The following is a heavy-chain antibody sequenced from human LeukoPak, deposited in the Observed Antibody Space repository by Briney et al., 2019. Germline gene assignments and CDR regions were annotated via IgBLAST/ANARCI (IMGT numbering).Heavy chain of an antibody. CDR3: ARPRLLWFGELSNHYFDY. Sequence: GESLKISCKGSGYSFTSYWIGWVRQMPGKGLEWMGIIYPGDSDTRYSPSFQGQVTISADKSISTAYLQWSSLKASDTAMYYCARPRLLWFGELSNHYFDYWGQGTLVTVSS. CDR2: IYPGDSDT. V-gene: IGHV5-51*01. J-gene: IGHJ4*02. CDR1: GYSFTSYW. D-gene: IGHD3-10*01.